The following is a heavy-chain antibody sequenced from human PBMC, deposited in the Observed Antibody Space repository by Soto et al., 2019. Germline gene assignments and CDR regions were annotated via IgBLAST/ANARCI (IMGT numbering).Heavy chain of an antibody. CDR3: ASSRITMVPYGMDV. D-gene: IGHD3-10*01. CDR1: GYTFTNYA. CDR2: INAGNGNT. V-gene: IGHV1-3*01. Sequence: GASVKVSCQASGYTFTNYAMHLVRPAPGQRLEWMGWINAGNGNTKYSQKFQGRVTITRDTSASTAYMELSSLRSEDTAVYYCASSRITMVPYGMDVWGQGTTVTVSS. J-gene: IGHJ6*02.